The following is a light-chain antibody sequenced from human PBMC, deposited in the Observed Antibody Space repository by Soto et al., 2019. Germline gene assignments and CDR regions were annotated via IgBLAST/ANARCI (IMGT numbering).Light chain of an antibody. CDR1: QTVPNNY. CDR2: GAS. J-gene: IGKJ4*01. V-gene: IGKV3-20*01. Sequence: EIVLTQSPGTLSLSAGDGVSLSCRASQTVPNNYLAWYQQKPDQAPRLLIFGASNRATGIPDRFGGSGSGTDFPLSSSRLEPEDFAVYYCQQYGASPLTFGGGARLEVK. CDR3: QQYGASPLT.